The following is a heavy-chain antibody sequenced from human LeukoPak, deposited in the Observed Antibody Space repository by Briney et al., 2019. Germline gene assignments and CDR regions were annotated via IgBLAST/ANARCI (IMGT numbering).Heavy chain of an antibody. Sequence: PSETLSLTCTVSGGSISSGGYYWSWIRQPPGKGLEWIGYIYHSGSTYYNPSLKSRVTISVDTSKNQFSLKLSSVTAADTAVYYCARDPLRIAAAGQPGLGYWGQGTLVTVSS. CDR1: GGSISSGGYY. D-gene: IGHD6-13*01. V-gene: IGHV4-30-2*01. J-gene: IGHJ4*02. CDR2: IYHSGST. CDR3: ARDPLRIAAAGQPGLGY.